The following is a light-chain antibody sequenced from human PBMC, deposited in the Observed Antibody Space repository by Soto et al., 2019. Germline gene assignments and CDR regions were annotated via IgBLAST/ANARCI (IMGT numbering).Light chain of an antibody. Sequence: QSVLTQPASVSGSPGQSITISCTGTSSDIGGYNSVSWYQKHPRKAPKLMIYEVTNRPSGISNRFSGSKSGNTASLTISGLQAEDEADYYCSSYTRGNTYVFGTGTKVTVL. J-gene: IGLJ1*01. CDR3: SSYTRGNTYV. V-gene: IGLV2-14*01. CDR1: SSDIGGYNS. CDR2: EVT.